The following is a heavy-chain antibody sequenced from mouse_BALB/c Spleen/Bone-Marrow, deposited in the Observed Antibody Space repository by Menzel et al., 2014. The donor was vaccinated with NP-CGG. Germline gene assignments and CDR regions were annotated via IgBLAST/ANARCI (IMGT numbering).Heavy chain of an antibody. CDR1: GYTFTSYD. Sequence: VKLVDSGPELVKPGALVKISCKASGYTFTSYDINWVEQRPGQGLEWIGWIYPGDGSTKYNEKFKGKATLTADKSSSTAYMQLSSLTSENSAVYFCARSGDSSGYGFAYWGQGTLVTVSA. CDR2: IYPGDGST. J-gene: IGHJ3*01. V-gene: IGHV1S56*01. CDR3: ARSGDSSGYGFAY. D-gene: IGHD3-2*01.